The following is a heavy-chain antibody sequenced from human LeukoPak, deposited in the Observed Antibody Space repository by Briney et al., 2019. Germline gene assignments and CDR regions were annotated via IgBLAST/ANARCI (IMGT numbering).Heavy chain of an antibody. D-gene: IGHD3-10*01. Sequence: ASVKVSCKASGGTFSSYAISWVRQAPGQGLEWMGGIIPIFGTANYAQKFQGRVTITADESTSTAYMELSSLRSEDTAVYYCARQLLLWFGGYYMDVWGNGTTVTVSS. J-gene: IGHJ6*03. CDR2: IIPIFGTA. CDR3: ARQLLLWFGGYYMDV. CDR1: GGTFSSYA. V-gene: IGHV1-69*13.